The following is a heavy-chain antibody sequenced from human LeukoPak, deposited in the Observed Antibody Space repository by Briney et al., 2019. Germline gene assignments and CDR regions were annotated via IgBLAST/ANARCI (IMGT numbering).Heavy chain of an antibody. V-gene: IGHV3-33*06. CDR2: IWYDGSNK. D-gene: IGHD3-3*01. CDR3: AKGKYDFWSGYSNAEYFQH. Sequence: GSLRLSCAASGFTFSSYGMHWVRRAPGKGLEWVAVIWYDGSNKYYADSVKGRFTISRDNSKNTLYLQMNSLRAEDTAVYYCAKGKYDFWSGYSNAEYFQHWGQGTLVTVSS. J-gene: IGHJ1*01. CDR1: GFTFSSYG.